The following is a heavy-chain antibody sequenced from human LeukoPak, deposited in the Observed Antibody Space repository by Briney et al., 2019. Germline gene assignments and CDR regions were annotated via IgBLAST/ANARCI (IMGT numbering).Heavy chain of an antibody. V-gene: IGHV3-23*01. CDR2: ISGNGVGT. D-gene: IGHD2-2*01. J-gene: IGHJ4*02. Sequence: HPGGSLRLSCAASGFTFSSFAMRWVRQAPGEGLEWVSSISGNGVGTYYADSVKGRFTISRDNSKNSLSLQMNSLRVEDTAVYYCAKRGSTTYHFDSWGQGTLVTVSS. CDR3: AKRGSTTYHFDS. CDR1: GFTFSSFA.